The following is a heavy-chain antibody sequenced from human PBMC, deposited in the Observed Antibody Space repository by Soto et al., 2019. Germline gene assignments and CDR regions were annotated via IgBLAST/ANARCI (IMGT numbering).Heavy chain of an antibody. CDR1: GFTFRNYG. Sequence: GGSLRLSCAASGFTFRNYGMNWVRQAPGKGLEWVSYIGIGSSTKYYADSVKGRFTISRDNAKNSLYLQMYSLRAEDTAVYYCARDQLYYNDISGRPLNAFDVWGQGTMVTVS. CDR3: ARDQLYYNDISGRPLNAFDV. V-gene: IGHV3-48*01. CDR2: IGIGSSTK. D-gene: IGHD3-22*01. J-gene: IGHJ3*01.